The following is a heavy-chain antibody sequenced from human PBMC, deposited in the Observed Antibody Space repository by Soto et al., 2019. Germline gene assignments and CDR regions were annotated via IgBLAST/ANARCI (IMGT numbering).Heavy chain of an antibody. J-gene: IGHJ6*02. CDR1: GFTFSSHS. V-gene: IGHV3-21*01. CDR2: ISSSSSYI. CDR3: ARASVGPHPKGMDV. Sequence: GGSLRLSCAASGFTFSSHSMNWVRQAPGKGLEWVSSISSSSSYIYYADSVKGRFTISRDNAKNSLYLQMNSLRAEDTAVYYCARASVGPHPKGMDVWGQGTTVTVSS.